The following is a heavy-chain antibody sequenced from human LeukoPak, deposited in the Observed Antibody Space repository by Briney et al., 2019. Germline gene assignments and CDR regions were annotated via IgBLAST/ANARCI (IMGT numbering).Heavy chain of an antibody. D-gene: IGHD5-18*01. V-gene: IGHV3-23*01. CDR3: TSRAGPVDTTVPLTGFGY. Sequence: PGGSLRLSCAASGFTFSTYALNWVRQAPGKGLEWVAVISVSGGRTYYADSVKGRFTISRDNSKNTLYLQMNILRAEDTAVYYCTSRAGPVDTTVPLTGFGYWGQGTLVTVSS. CDR2: ISVSGGRT. J-gene: IGHJ4*02. CDR1: GFTFSTYA.